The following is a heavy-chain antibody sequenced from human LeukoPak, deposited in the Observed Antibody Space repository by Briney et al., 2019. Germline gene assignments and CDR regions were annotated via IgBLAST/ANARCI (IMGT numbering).Heavy chain of an antibody. J-gene: IGHJ6*02. CDR2: IYYSGST. D-gene: IGHD1-20*01. Sequence: PSETLSLTCTVSGGSISSYYWSWIRQPPGKGLEWIGYIYYSGSTNYNPSPKSRVTISVDTSKNQFSLKLSSVTAADTAVYYCARALRARITGTTASVYGMDVWGQGTTVTVSS. CDR3: ARALRARITGTTASVYGMDV. V-gene: IGHV4-59*01. CDR1: GGSISSYY.